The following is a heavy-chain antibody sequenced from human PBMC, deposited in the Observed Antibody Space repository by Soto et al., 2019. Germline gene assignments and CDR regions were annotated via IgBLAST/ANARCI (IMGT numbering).Heavy chain of an antibody. V-gene: IGHV4-39*01. CDR3: AVKYSSSGECFDY. CDR1: GGSISSSSYY. D-gene: IGHD6-13*01. J-gene: IGHJ4*02. CDR2: IYYSGST. Sequence: QLQLQESGPGLVKPSETLSLTCTVSGGSISSSSYYWGWIRQPPGKGLEWIGSIYYSGSTYYNPSLKSRVTIAGDTSKNQLARKRSYVTAADTAVYYGAVKYSSSGECFDYWGQGTLVTVSS.